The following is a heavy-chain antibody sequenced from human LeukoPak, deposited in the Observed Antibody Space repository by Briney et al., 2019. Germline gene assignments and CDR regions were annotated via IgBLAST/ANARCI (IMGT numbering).Heavy chain of an antibody. CDR1: DVSISNYY. CDR2: IYYSGST. CDR3: AISVSGDYGDYYGYWYFDL. J-gene: IGHJ2*01. D-gene: IGHD4-17*01. V-gene: IGHV4-59*08. Sequence: PSETLSLTCTVSDVSISNYYWSWVRQPPGKGLEWIGYIYYSGSTNYNPSLKSRVTISVDTSKNQFSLKLSSVTAADTAVYYCAISVSGDYGDYYGYWYFDLWGRGTLVTVSS.